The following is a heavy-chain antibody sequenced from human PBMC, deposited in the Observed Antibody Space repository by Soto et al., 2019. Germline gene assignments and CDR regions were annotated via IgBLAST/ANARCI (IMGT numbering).Heavy chain of an antibody. CDR2: IRSKAYGGTT. Sequence: GGSLRLSCTASGFTFGDYAMSWVRQAPGKGLEWVGFIRSKAYGGTTEYAASVKGRFTISRDDSKSIAYLQMNSLKTEDTAVYYCTIEVMDYWRQGTLVTVSS. D-gene: IGHD3-16*01. V-gene: IGHV3-49*04. CDR1: GFTFGDYA. CDR3: TIEVMDY. J-gene: IGHJ4*02.